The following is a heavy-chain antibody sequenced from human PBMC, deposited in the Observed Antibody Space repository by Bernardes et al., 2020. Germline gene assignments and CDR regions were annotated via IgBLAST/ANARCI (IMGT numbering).Heavy chain of an antibody. D-gene: IGHD1-26*01. CDR2: IKEDGSEK. CDR1: GFTFKNYW. V-gene: IGHV3-7*01. J-gene: IGHJ4*02. Sequence: SLSLSCAASGFTFKNYWMSWVRQAPGEGLEWVGNIKEDGSEKHYVDSLKGRFIISRDNAKNSLYLQMNSLRAEDTAVYYCARDYGSFDYWGQGILVTVSS. CDR3: ARDYGSFDY.